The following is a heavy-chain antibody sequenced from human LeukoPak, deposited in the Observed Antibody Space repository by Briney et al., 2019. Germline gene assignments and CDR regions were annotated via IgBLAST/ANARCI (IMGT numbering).Heavy chain of an antibody. J-gene: IGHJ5*02. D-gene: IGHD3-3*01. CDR3: ARHGTYYDFWSGYYENWFDP. CDR1: GYSFTSYW. Sequence: GESLKISCKGSGYSFTSYWIGWVRQMPGKGLEWMGIIYPGDSDTRYSPSFQGQVTISADKSISTAYLRWSSLKASDTAMYYCARHGTYYDFWSGYYENWFDPWGQGTLVTVSS. CDR2: IYPGDSDT. V-gene: IGHV5-51*01.